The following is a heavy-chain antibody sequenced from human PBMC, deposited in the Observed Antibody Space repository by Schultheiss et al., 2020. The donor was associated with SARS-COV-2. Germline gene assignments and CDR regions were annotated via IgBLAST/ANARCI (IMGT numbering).Heavy chain of an antibody. CDR1: GGTFSSYA. CDR2: IIPIFGTA. D-gene: IGHD4-23*01. Sequence: SVKVSCKASGGTFSSYAINWVRQAPGQGLEWMGGIIPIFGTANYAQKFQGRVTITADKSTSTAYMELSSLRSEDTAVYYCARDPNHDYGGNSGWWFDPWGQGILVTVSS. J-gene: IGHJ5*02. CDR3: ARDPNHDYGGNSGWWFDP. V-gene: IGHV1-69*06.